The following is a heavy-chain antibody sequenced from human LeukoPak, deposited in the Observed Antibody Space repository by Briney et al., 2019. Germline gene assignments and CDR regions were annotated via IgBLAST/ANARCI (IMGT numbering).Heavy chain of an antibody. CDR3: AKDEIFGSSWTFDY. Sequence: GESQRLSCAASTFTFSSYGMHWVRQAPGKGLEWVAFIRSDGTIKYYADSVKGRFTISRDNSKNTLYLQMNSLRTEDTAVYYCAKDEIFGSSWTFDYWGQGTLVTVSS. V-gene: IGHV3-30*02. J-gene: IGHJ4*02. D-gene: IGHD3-3*01. CDR2: IRSDGTIK. CDR1: TFTFSSYG.